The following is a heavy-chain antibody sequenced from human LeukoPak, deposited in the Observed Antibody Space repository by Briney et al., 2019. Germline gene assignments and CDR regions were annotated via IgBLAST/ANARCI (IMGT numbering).Heavy chain of an antibody. CDR1: GGTLSSYA. V-gene: IGHV1-69*04. CDR2: IIPILGTA. Sequence: ASVKVSCKASGGTLSSYAFSWVRQAPGQGLEWMGRIIPILGTANYAQTFQGRVTITADKSTSTAYMELSSLRSEDTAVYYCARVPYYYGDYSQAFDMRGQGTMVTVSS. D-gene: IGHD4-17*01. CDR3: ARVPYYYGDYSQAFDM. J-gene: IGHJ3*02.